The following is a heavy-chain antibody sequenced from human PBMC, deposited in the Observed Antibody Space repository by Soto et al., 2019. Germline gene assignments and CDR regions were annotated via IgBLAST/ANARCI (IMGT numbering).Heavy chain of an antibody. V-gene: IGHV1-2*04. CDR1: GYTFTGYY. J-gene: IGHJ4*02. CDR3: ASVIWKNNWSLSWGY. Sequence: ASVKVSCKASGYTFTGYYMHWVRQAPGQGLEWMGWINPNSGGTNYAQKFQDWVTMTRDTSISTAYMELSRLRSDDTAVYYCASVIWKNNWSLSWGYWGQGNQVTVSS. CDR2: INPNSGGT. D-gene: IGHD1-1*01.